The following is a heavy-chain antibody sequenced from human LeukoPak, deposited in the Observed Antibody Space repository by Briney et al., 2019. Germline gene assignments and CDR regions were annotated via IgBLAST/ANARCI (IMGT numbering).Heavy chain of an antibody. J-gene: IGHJ4*02. CDR2: IRSGGENT. CDR3: AILSWDGRGSFY. CDR1: GFTISTYS. D-gene: IGHD2/OR15-2a*01. V-gene: IGHV3-23*01. Sequence: GGSLRLSCAASGFTISTYSMSWVRQAPGKGLEWVSAIRSGGENTYYADSVRGRFTISRDNSRGTLPLQMNSLRAEDTAVYFCAILSWDGRGSFYWGQGTLVTVSS.